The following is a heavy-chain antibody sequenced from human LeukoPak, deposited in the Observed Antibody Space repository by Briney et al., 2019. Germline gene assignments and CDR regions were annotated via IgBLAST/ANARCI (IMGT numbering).Heavy chain of an antibody. J-gene: IGHJ5*02. D-gene: IGHD3-22*01. CDR3: ARDYYDSSGYYRPFDP. CDR2: INAGNGNT. Sequence: GASVKVSCKASGYTFTSYAMHWVRQAPGQRLEWMGWINAGNGNTKYSQKFQGRVTITRDTSASTAYMELSRLRSEDTAVYYCARDYYDSSGYYRPFDPWGQGTLVTVSS. CDR1: GYTFTSYA. V-gene: IGHV1-3*01.